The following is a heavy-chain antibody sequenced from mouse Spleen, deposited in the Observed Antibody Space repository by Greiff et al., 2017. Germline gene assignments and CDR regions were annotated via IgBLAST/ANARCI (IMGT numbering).Heavy chain of an antibody. V-gene: IGHV5-6-5*01. CDR3: ARAGDYDAWFAY. CDR1: GFTFSSYA. J-gene: IGHJ3*01. Sequence: EVMLVESGGGLVKPGGSLKFSCAASGFTFSSYAMSWVRQTPEKRLEWVASISSGGSTYYPDSVKGRFTISRDNARNILYLQMSSLRSEDTAMYYCARAGDYDAWFAYWGQGTLVTVSA. D-gene: IGHD2-4*01. CDR2: ISSGGST.